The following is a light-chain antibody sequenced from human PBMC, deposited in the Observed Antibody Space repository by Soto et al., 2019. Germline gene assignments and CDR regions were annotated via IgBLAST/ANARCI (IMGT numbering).Light chain of an antibody. CDR2: KAS. CDR1: QSITDW. CDR3: QYWDDYSWT. Sequence: DIQMTQSPSTLSASVGDRVTMTCRASQSITDWLGWYQQKPGKAPKFLIYKASNLEGGVPSRFSGSGSGTEFTLTISSVQPDDFATYYCQYWDDYSWTFGQGTKVEIK. V-gene: IGKV1-5*03. J-gene: IGKJ1*01.